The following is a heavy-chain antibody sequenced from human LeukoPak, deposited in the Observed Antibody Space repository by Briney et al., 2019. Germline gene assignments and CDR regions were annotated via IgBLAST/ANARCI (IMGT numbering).Heavy chain of an antibody. Sequence: AGGSLRLSCAASGFAFSSYGMHWVRQAPGKGLEWLAFIRSDGSTKYYADSVKGRFTISRDNSKNTLYLQMNSLRPDDTAVYYCAKDQYDILTDGWCFDLWGRGTLVTVSS. D-gene: IGHD3-9*01. J-gene: IGHJ2*01. V-gene: IGHV3-30*02. CDR2: IRSDGSTK. CDR3: AKDQYDILTDGWCFDL. CDR1: GFAFSSYG.